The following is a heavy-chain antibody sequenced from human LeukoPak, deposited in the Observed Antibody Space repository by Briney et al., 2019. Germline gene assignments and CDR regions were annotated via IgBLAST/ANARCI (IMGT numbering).Heavy chain of an antibody. CDR1: GYTFSNYD. J-gene: IGHJ5*02. D-gene: IGHD3-22*01. Sequence: ASVKVSCKASGYTFSNYDINWVRQAPGQGLEWMGWINPNSGGTNYAQKFQGRVTMTRDTSISTAYMELSRLRSDDTAVYYCAREHYDSSGYVPLFDPWGQGTLVTVSS. V-gene: IGHV1-2*02. CDR3: AREHYDSSGYVPLFDP. CDR2: INPNSGGT.